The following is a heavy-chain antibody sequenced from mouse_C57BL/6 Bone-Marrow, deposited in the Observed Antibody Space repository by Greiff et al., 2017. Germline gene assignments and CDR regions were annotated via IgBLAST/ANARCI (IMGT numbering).Heavy chain of an antibody. J-gene: IGHJ2*01. CDR2: IYPGSGST. V-gene: IGHV1-55*01. CDR1: GYTFTRYW. Sequence: QVQLQQPGAELVKPGASVKMSCKASGYTFTRYWITWVKPRPGKGLEWIGDIYPGSGSTNYNEKFKSKATLTVDPSSSTAYMQLSSLTSEDYAVYYCASDYYGSSSFDYWGQGTTLTVSS. D-gene: IGHD1-1*01. CDR3: ASDYYGSSSFDY.